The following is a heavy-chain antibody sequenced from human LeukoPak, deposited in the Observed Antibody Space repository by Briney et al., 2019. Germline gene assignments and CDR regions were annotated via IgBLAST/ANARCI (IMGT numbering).Heavy chain of an antibody. Sequence: PGGSLRLSCAASGFTFSSYAMSWVRQAPGKGLEWVSAISGSGGSTYYADSVKGRFTISRDNSKNTLYLQMNSLGAEDTAVYYCAKDSYYYRSGSYPDWWGQGTLVTVSS. CDR2: ISGSGGST. V-gene: IGHV3-23*01. CDR3: AKDSYYYRSGSYPDW. CDR1: GFTFSSYA. D-gene: IGHD3-10*01. J-gene: IGHJ4*02.